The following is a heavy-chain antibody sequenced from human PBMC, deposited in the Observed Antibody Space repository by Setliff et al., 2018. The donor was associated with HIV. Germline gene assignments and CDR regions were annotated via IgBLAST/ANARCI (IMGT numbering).Heavy chain of an antibody. Sequence: AASVKVSCKASGFTFTNYAIHWVRQAPGQRLEWMGWINVDSGNTKYLQDLQGRVTITKDRSASTAYMELSSLRSEDTAVYYCARVQTMAVAGTQYYYMDVWGKGTTVTVSS. CDR3: ARVQTMAVAGTQYYYMDV. J-gene: IGHJ6*03. V-gene: IGHV1-3*01. CDR2: INVDSGNT. CDR1: GFTFTNYA. D-gene: IGHD6-19*01.